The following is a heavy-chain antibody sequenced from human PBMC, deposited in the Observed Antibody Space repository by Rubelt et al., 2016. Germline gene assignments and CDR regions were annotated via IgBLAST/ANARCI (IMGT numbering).Heavy chain of an antibody. Sequence: QVQLQESGPGLVKPSETLSLTCTVSGGSISSYYWTWIRQPPGKGLEWIGYVYYNGSPNYNPSLKSGVIRSLDTSKSRLSLKLNAATAADTAVDYGARTYGDSYYARGAGDYWGQGTLVTVSS. CDR3: ARTYGDSYYARGAGDY. J-gene: IGHJ4*02. CDR1: GGSISSYY. CDR2: VYYNGSP. V-gene: IGHV4-59*12. D-gene: IGHD4-11*01.